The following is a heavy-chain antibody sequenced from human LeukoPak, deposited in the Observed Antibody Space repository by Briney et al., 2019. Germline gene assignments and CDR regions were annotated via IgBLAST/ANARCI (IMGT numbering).Heavy chain of an antibody. V-gene: IGHV3-23*01. CDR3: ATKRGQGTQLNYNWFDP. CDR1: GFTFSSYA. CDR2: ISGGKDST. D-gene: IGHD1-1*01. Sequence: SGGSLRLSCAASGFTFSSYAMYWVRQAPGEGLEWVSAISGGKDSTYYADSVKGRFTISRDNSRSTLYLQMNSLRAEDTAIYYCATKRGQGTQLNYNWFDPWGQGTLVTVSS. J-gene: IGHJ5*02.